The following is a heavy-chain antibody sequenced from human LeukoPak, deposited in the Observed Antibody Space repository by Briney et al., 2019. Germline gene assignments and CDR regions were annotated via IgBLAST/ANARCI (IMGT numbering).Heavy chain of an antibody. D-gene: IGHD6-6*01. CDR1: GYTFTPYY. J-gene: IGHJ4*02. CDR3: ARAGLSIAARSFDD. CDR2: INPIGCST. V-gene: IGHV1-46*01. Sequence: ASVKVSCKASGYTFTPYYMHWVRQAPGQGLEWMGIINPIGCSTNYPQKFQGRVSMTREMSTSTVYLELSGLSSQDTAVYYCARAGLSIAARSFDDWGQGTLVTVSS.